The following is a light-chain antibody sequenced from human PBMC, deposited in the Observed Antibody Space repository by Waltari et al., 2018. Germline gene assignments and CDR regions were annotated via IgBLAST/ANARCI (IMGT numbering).Light chain of an antibody. CDR1: SGSVSTNYY. CDR2: NTY. Sequence: QTVVTQEPSFSVSPGGTVTLTCGLTSGSVSTNYYPSWYQQTPGQAPRALIYNTYSLSSGVPDRFSGSILGNKAALTITGAQADDESDYYCVLYLGSDTWVFGGGTKLTVL. J-gene: IGLJ3*02. CDR3: VLYLGSDTWV. V-gene: IGLV8-61*01.